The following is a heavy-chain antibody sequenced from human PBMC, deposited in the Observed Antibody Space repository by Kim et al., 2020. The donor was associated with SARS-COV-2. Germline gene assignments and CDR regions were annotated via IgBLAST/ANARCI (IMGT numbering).Heavy chain of an antibody. CDR3: AQAAEGGAVY. Sequence: GGSLRLSCRTSGFTFNHYAMSWVRQAPGKGLEWVSTIDGSGSQTHYTDSVKGRFTISRDNSKNTVYLQMSSLRAEDTAEYFCAQAAEGGAVYWGQGTPVTVSS. J-gene: IGHJ4*02. D-gene: IGHD2-21*01. CDR2: IDGSGSQT. CDR1: GFTFNHYA. V-gene: IGHV3-23*05.